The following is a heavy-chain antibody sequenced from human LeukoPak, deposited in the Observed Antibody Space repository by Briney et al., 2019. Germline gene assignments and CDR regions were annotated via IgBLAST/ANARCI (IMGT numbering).Heavy chain of an antibody. D-gene: IGHD6-19*01. Sequence: SETLSLTCAVYGGSFSGYYWSWIRQPPGKGLEWIGEINHSGSTNYNPSLKSRVTISVDTSKNQFSLKLSSVTAADTAVYYCARGSEWLGSFDIWGQGTMLTVSS. CDR1: GGSFSGYY. CDR3: ARGSEWLGSFDI. J-gene: IGHJ3*02. CDR2: INHSGST. V-gene: IGHV4-34*01.